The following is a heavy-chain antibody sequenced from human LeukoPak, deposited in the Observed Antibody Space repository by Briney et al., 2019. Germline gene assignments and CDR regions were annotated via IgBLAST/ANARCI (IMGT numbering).Heavy chain of an antibody. V-gene: IGHV3-30*18. CDR3: AKSPSGRSRISRFDY. CDR1: GFTFSSYG. D-gene: IGHD1-26*01. Sequence: PGGSLRLSCADSGFTFSSYGMHWVRHAPGKGLECVAVISYDGSNKYYADSVNGRFTISRDNSKNTLSLQMNSLRAEDTAVYYCAKSPSGRSRISRFDYWGQGILVTVSS. J-gene: IGHJ4*02. CDR2: ISYDGSNK.